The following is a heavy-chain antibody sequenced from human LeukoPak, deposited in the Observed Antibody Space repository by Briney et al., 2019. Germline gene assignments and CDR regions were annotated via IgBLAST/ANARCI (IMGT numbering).Heavy chain of an antibody. CDR1: GGTFSSYA. Sequence: GSSVKVSCKASGGTFSSYAINWVRQAPGQGLEWMGRIIPIFGTANYAQKFQASVTITTHESTSTAYMEPSSLRSEDTAVYYCARDRMTSWGQGTLVTVSS. J-gene: IGHJ5*02. CDR2: IIPIFGTA. CDR3: ARDRMTS. V-gene: IGHV1-69*05.